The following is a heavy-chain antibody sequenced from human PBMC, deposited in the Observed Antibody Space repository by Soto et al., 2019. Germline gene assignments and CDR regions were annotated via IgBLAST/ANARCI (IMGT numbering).Heavy chain of an antibody. V-gene: IGHV4-61*01. CDR3: ARTFCSTTSCQAHGMDV. J-gene: IGHJ6*02. CDR2: LYYPGTT. Sequence: QVQLQESGPGLVKPSETLSLTCTVSGDSVSSGSYYWTWIRQPPGKGLEWIGYLYYPGTTNYNPALKSRVTMSLDTSSNQFSPRLSAVTAADTAVYFCARTFCSTTSCQAHGMDVWGQGTSVTVFS. D-gene: IGHD2-2*01. CDR1: GDSVSSGSYY.